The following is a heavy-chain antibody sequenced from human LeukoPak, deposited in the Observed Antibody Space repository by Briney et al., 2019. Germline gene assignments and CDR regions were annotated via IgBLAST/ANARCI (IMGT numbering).Heavy chain of an antibody. V-gene: IGHV1-2*02. CDR3: ASSDYYDSSGPDY. CDR2: INPNSGGT. CDR1: GYTFTGYY. J-gene: IGHJ4*02. D-gene: IGHD3-22*01. Sequence: GASVKVSCKASGYTFTGYYMHWVRQAPGQGLEWMGWINPNSGGTNYAQKFQGRVTTTRDTSISTAYMELSRLRSDDTAVYYCASSDYYDSSGPDYWGQGTLVTVSS.